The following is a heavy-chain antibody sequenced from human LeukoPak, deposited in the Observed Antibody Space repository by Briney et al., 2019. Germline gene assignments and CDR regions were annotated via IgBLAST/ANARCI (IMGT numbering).Heavy chain of an antibody. J-gene: IGHJ5*02. Sequence: GGSLRLSCAASGFTVSNMYMSWVRQAPGMGLEWVSVTDRGGNTRYADPVKGRFTVSRDYSRNTLYLQMNSLRAEDTAVYYCAKDRASGSGSYSYRGFDHWGQGTLVTVSS. CDR3: AKDRASGSGSYSYRGFDH. V-gene: IGHV3-53*01. CDR1: GFTVSNMY. D-gene: IGHD6-19*01. CDR2: TDRGGNT.